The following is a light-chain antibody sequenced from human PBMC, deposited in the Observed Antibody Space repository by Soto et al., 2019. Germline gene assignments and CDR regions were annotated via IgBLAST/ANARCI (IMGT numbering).Light chain of an antibody. J-gene: IGKJ5*01. CDR3: QQYGSSPT. CDR2: GAS. CDR1: QSVSSSY. Sequence: EIVLTQSPGTLSLSPGERSTLSCRASQSVSSSYLAWYQQKPGQAPRLLIYGASGRATGIPDRFSGSGSGTDFTLTISRLEPEDFAVYYCQQYGSSPTFGQGTRLEIK. V-gene: IGKV3-20*01.